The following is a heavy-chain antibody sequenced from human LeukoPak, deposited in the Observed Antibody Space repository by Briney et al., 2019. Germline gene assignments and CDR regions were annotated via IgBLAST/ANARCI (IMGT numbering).Heavy chain of an antibody. J-gene: IGHJ4*02. V-gene: IGHV3-11*01. CDR3: TRGSWRVARIPDY. CDR1: GFTFSDFY. Sequence: GGSLRLSCAASGFTFSDFYLNWIRQTPGKGLDWVSYIGNSGTTIHYADSVKGRFTIFRDNARNSLYLKMNSLRAEDTAVYYCTRGSWRVARIPDYWGQGTLVTVSS. D-gene: IGHD5-24*01. CDR2: IGNSGTTI.